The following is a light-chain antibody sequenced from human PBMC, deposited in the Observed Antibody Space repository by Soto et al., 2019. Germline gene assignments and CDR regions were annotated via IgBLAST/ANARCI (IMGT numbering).Light chain of an antibody. CDR1: QSISSS. V-gene: IGKV3-11*01. CDR2: DAS. J-gene: IGKJ5*01. CDR3: QQRSSWIT. Sequence: IVLTQSPVTLSLWPGETAILSCGASQSISSSLSWYQQRPGQAPRLLIYDASKRAPGIPTRFSGSGSGTDFTLTISSLEPEDFVLYYCQQRSSWITFGQGTRLEIE.